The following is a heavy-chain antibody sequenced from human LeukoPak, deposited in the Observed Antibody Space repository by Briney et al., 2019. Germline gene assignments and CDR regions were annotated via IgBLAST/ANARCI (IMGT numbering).Heavy chain of an antibody. CDR3: ARADRSGWHLDAFDI. V-gene: IGHV3-23*01. D-gene: IGHD6-19*01. Sequence: GGSLRLSCAASGFTFSSYAMSWVRQAPGKGLEWVSGISGSGDSTFYADSVKGRFTISRDTLKSTLYLQMRSLRIEDTAIYYCARADRSGWHLDAFDIWGQGTKVTVSS. J-gene: IGHJ3*02. CDR1: GFTFSSYA. CDR2: ISGSGDST.